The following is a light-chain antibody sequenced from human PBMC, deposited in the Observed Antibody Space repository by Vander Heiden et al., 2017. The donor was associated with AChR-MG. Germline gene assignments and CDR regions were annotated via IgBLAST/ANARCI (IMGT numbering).Light chain of an antibody. J-gene: IGLJ1*01. CDR1: STDVGSYNF. Sequence: QSALAQPASVSGSPGPSITISCTGASTDVGSYNFVSWYQQHPGKAPKLMIFEVNRRPSGVSDRFSGSKSGSTASLTISGLQAEDEADYYCCAYAGTSASYVFGSGTKVTVL. CDR2: EVN. CDR3: CAYAGTSASYV. V-gene: IGLV2-23*02.